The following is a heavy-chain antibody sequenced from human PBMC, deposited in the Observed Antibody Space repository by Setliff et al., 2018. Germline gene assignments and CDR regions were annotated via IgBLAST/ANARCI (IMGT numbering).Heavy chain of an antibody. J-gene: IGHJ5*02. CDR1: GYTFTSYA. V-gene: IGHV1-3*01. CDR3: ARVPVVGATKLYWFDP. D-gene: IGHD1-26*01. Sequence: ASVKVSCKASGYTFTSYATHWVRQAPGQRLEWMGWINAGNGNTKYSQKFQGRVTITRDTSASTAYMELSSLRSEDTAVYYCARVPVVGATKLYWFDPWGQGTLVTAPQ. CDR2: INAGNGNT.